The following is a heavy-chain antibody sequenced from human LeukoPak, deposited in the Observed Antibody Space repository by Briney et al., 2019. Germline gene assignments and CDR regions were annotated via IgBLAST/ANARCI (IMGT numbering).Heavy chain of an antibody. Sequence: GGSLRLSCTASGFTFSYGWMNWVRQAPGKGLEWVGRIKSKTDGGTTDYAAPVKGRFTISRDDSKNTLYLQMNSLKTEDTAVYYCTTGATMIVVVTFAFDIWGQGTMVTVSS. CDR3: TTGATMIVVVTFAFDI. CDR1: GFTFSYGW. D-gene: IGHD3-22*01. V-gene: IGHV3-15*07. J-gene: IGHJ3*02. CDR2: IKSKTDGGTT.